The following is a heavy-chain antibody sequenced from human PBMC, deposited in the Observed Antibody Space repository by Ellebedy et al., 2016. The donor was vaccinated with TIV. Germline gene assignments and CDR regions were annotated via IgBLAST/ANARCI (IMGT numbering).Heavy chain of an antibody. D-gene: IGHD5-18*01. Sequence: PGGSLRLSCAASGFTFSNYEMNWVRQAPGKGLEWVAFIRYDGSNKYYADSVKGRFTISRDNSKNTLYLQMNSLRAEETAVYYCAKQGYSYGYFDYWGQGTLVTVSS. CDR1: GFTFSNYE. V-gene: IGHV3-30*02. CDR3: AKQGYSYGYFDY. J-gene: IGHJ4*02. CDR2: IRYDGSNK.